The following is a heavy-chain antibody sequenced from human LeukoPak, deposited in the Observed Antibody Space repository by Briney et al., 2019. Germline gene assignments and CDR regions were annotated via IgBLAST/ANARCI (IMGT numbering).Heavy chain of an antibody. V-gene: IGHV4-4*07. D-gene: IGHD3-3*01. CDR3: ARDEFSKGYFDY. CDR2: IYTSGST. Sequence: SETLSLTCTVSGGSISSYYWSWIRQPAGKGLEWIGRIYTSGSTNYNPSLKSRVTMSVDTSKNQSSLKLSSVTAADTAVYYCARDEFSKGYFDYWGQGTLVTVSS. CDR1: GGSISSYY. J-gene: IGHJ4*02.